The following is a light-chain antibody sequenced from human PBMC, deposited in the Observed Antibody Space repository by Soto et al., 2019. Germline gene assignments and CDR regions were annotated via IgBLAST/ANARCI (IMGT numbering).Light chain of an antibody. V-gene: IGKV3-20*01. CDR2: DAS. J-gene: IGKJ4*01. CDR1: QSVSGRQ. Sequence: EIVLTQSPGTLSLSPGERATLSCRASQSVSGRQLAWYQQKPGQAPRLLIYDASSRATGIPDRFSGSGSGTDFTLTISRLEPEDFAVYYCQQYGSSPLTFGGGTKVEIK. CDR3: QQYGSSPLT.